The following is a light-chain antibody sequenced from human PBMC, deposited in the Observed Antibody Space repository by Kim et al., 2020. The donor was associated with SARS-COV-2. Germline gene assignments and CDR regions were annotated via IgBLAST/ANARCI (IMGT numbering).Light chain of an antibody. J-gene: IGLJ3*02. V-gene: IGLV2-23*02. CDR3: CSYAGSSTWV. CDR2: EVS. CDR1: SSDVGSYNL. Sequence: GQSITLSCTGTSSDVGSYNLVSWYQQHPGKAPKLMIYEVSKRPSGVSNRFSGSKSGNTASLTISGLQAEYEADYYCCSYAGSSTWVFGGGTQLTVL.